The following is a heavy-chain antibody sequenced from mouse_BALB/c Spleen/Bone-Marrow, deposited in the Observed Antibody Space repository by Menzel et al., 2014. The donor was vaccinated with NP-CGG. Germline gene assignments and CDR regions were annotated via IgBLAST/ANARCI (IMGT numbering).Heavy chain of an antibody. J-gene: IGHJ4*01. D-gene: IGHD2-3*01. CDR1: GFTFSNYG. Sequence: EVQVVESGGDLVKPGGSLKPSCAASGFTFSNYGMSWVRQTPDKRLEWVATISSGGSYTYYPDSVKGRFTISRDNAKNTLYLQMNSLKSEDTAMYYCARRDGGPMDYWGQGTSVTVSS. CDR2: ISSGGSYT. CDR3: ARRDGGPMDY. V-gene: IGHV5-6*01.